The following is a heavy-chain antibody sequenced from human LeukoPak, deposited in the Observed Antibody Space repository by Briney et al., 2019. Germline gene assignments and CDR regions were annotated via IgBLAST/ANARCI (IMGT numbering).Heavy chain of an antibody. J-gene: IGHJ6*02. D-gene: IGHD2-21*02. CDR2: INDSGTT. Sequence: SETLSLTCAVYGESFSGYYWSWIRQPPGEGLEWIGEINDSGTTNCNPSLKSRVTISIDSSKNQFSLKLSSVTAADTAVYYCARGASCGGDCYWEDYYYYGTDVWGQGTTVTVSS. V-gene: IGHV4-34*01. CDR3: ARGASCGGDCYWEDYYYYGTDV. CDR1: GESFSGYY.